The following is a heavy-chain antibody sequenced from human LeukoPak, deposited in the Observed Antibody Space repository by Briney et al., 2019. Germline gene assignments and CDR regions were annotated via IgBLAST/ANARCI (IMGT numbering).Heavy chain of an antibody. Sequence: SVKVSCKASGGTFSSYAISWVRQAPGQGLEWMGGIIPIFGTANYAQKFEGRVTITADKSTNTAYMELSSLKSEDTAVYFCARDRPRARYFDYWGQGTLVTVSS. J-gene: IGHJ4*02. CDR2: IIPIFGTA. CDR3: ARDRPRARYFDY. D-gene: IGHD2-15*01. CDR1: GGTFSSYA. V-gene: IGHV1-69*06.